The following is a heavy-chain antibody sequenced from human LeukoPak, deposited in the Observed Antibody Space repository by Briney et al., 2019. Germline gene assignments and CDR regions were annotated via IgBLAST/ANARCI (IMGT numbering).Heavy chain of an antibody. CDR3: ARDNIVVVPATMTMGYYYYGMDV. J-gene: IGHJ6*04. Sequence: GESLRLSCAASGFTFSSYWMSWVRQAPGKGLEWVANIKQDGSEEYYVDSVKGRFTISRDNAKNSLYLQMNSLRAEDTAVYYCARDNIVVVPATMTMGYYYYGMDVWGKGTTVTVSS. CDR1: GFTFSSYW. CDR2: IKQDGSEE. D-gene: IGHD2-2*01. V-gene: IGHV3-7*03.